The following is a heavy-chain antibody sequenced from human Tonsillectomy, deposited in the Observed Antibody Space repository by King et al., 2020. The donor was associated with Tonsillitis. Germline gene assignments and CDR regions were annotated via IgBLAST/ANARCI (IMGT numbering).Heavy chain of an antibody. CDR2: ISYDGSNK. CDR1: GFTFSDYG. J-gene: IGHJ4*02. CDR3: ARDPSSGWYMDY. Sequence: QLVQSGGGVVQPGRSPRLSCAASGFTFSDYGMHWVRQAPGKGLEWVAVISYDGSNKYYVDSLKGRFTISRDNSKNTVYLQMNSLRAEDTAFYYCARDPSSGWYMDYWGQGTLVTVSS. V-gene: IGHV3-33*05. D-gene: IGHD6-19*01.